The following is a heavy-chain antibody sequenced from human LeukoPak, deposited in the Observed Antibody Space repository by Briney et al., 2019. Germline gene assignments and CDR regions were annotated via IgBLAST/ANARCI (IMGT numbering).Heavy chain of an antibody. V-gene: IGHV1-2*02. Sequence: ASVKVSCKASDYTFIGYYMHWVRQAPGQGLEWMAWINPNSGGTNYAQKVQGRVALTRDTSISTAYMELSRLRSDDTAVYYCARGGDFWSGSDPYGMDVWGQGTTVTVSS. CDR1: DYTFIGYY. CDR3: ARGGDFWSGSDPYGMDV. CDR2: INPNSGGT. D-gene: IGHD3-3*01. J-gene: IGHJ6*02.